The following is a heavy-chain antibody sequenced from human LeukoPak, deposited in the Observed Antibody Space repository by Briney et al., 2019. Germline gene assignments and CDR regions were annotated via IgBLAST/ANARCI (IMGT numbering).Heavy chain of an antibody. CDR3: AKDTNGPSSGYYLGWFDP. J-gene: IGHJ5*02. V-gene: IGHV3-30*02. D-gene: IGHD3-22*01. Sequence: GGSLRLSCAASGFTFSSYGMHWVRQAPGKGLEWVAFIRYDGSNKYYADSVKGRFTISRDNSKNTLYLQMNSLRAEDTAVYYCAKDTNGPSSGYYLGWFDPGAREPWSPSPQ. CDR2: IRYDGSNK. CDR1: GFTFSSYG.